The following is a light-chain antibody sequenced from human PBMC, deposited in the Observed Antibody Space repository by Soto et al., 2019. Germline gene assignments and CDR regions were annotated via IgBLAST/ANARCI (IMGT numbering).Light chain of an antibody. CDR2: AAS. CDR1: QSVSSSF. CDR3: QQYVTPPRA. V-gene: IGKV3-20*01. J-gene: IGKJ1*01. Sequence: DIVLTQSPATLSLSPGERATLSCRASQSVSSSFLAWHQQTRGKAPRLLIYAASNRDTGVPDRFSGSGSGTDFTLTISRLEPEDFAVYYCQQYVTPPRAFGQGTKVAIE.